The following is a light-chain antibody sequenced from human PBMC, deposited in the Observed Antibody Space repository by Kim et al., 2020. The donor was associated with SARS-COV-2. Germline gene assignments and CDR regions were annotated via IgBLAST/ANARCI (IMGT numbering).Light chain of an antibody. CDR2: LNSDGSH. J-gene: IGLJ3*02. V-gene: IGLV4-69*01. CDR3: QTGGTGPWV. CDR1: RGHSSNA. Sequence: APGKLTCTLGRGHSSNAIACQQQQPEKGPRCLMRLNSDGSHNKGDGIPDRFSGSSSGAERYLTISSLQSEDEADYYCQTGGTGPWVFGVGTQLTVL.